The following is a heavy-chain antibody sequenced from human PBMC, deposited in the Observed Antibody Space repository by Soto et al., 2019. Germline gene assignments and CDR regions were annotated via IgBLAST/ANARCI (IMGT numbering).Heavy chain of an antibody. J-gene: IGHJ6*02. D-gene: IGHD6-13*01. CDR1: GGTFSTYT. CDR3: ARENNIASPSYYYGMDV. V-gene: IGHV1-69*13. Sequence: GASVKVSCKASGGTFSTYTISWVRQAPGQGLEWMGGIFSIFGTTNYAQKFQDRVTITADESTSTAYMELSSLRSEDSAVYYCARENNIASPSYYYGMDVWGQGTTVTVSS. CDR2: IFSIFGTT.